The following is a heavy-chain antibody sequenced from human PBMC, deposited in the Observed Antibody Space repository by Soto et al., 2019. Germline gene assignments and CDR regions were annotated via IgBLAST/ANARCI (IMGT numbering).Heavy chain of an antibody. CDR1: GGTFSSYA. CDR3: ARVILAARQNYYYGMDV. Sequence: ASVKVSCKASGGTFSSYAISWVRQAPGQGLEWMGGIIPIFGTANYAQKFQGRVTITADKSTSTAYMELSSLRSEDTAVYYCARVILAARQNYYYGMDVWGQGTTVRVSS. D-gene: IGHD6-6*01. CDR2: IIPIFGTA. V-gene: IGHV1-69*06. J-gene: IGHJ6*02.